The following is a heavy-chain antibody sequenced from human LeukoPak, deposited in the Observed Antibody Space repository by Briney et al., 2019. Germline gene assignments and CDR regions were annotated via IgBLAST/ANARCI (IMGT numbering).Heavy chain of an antibody. Sequence: GGSLRLSCAASGFTFSTYTMNWVRQAPGEGLEWVSSISSSSSYIYYADSVKGRFTISRDNAKNSLYLQMNSLRAEDTALYYCARWGDRRGGAFDIWGQGTMVTVSS. CDR1: GFTFSTYT. V-gene: IGHV3-21*01. CDR3: ARWGDRRGGAFDI. D-gene: IGHD3-16*01. J-gene: IGHJ3*02. CDR2: ISSSSSYI.